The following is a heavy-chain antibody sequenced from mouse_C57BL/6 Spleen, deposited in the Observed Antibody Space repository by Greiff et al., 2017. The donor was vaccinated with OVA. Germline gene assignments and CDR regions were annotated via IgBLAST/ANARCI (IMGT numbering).Heavy chain of an antibody. CDR2: ISSGSSTI. Sequence: EVHLVESGGGLVKPGGSLKLSCAASGFTFSDYGMHWVRQAPEKGLEWVAYISSGSSTIYYADTVKGRFTISRDNAKNTLFLQMTRLRCEDTAMDYCARDNYGSSYNARDYWGQGTSVTVSS. J-gene: IGHJ4*01. CDR1: GFTFSDYG. V-gene: IGHV5-17*01. D-gene: IGHD1-1*01. CDR3: ARDNYGSSYNARDY.